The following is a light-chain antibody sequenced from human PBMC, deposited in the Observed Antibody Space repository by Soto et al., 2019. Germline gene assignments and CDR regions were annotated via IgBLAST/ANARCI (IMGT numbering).Light chain of an antibody. CDR1: SSDVGGYNY. V-gene: IGLV2-14*01. CDR3: SSYTSSSTPYV. Sequence: QSVLTQPASVSGSPGQSITISCTGTSSDVGGYNYVSWYQQHPGKAPKLMIYEVSNRPSGVSNRFSGSKSGNTASLTISGLEVEDEADYYCSSYTSSSTPYVFGTGTKLTVL. CDR2: EVS. J-gene: IGLJ1*01.